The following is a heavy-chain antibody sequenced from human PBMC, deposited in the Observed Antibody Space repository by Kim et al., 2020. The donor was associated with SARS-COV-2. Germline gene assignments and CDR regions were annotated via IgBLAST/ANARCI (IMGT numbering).Heavy chain of an antibody. J-gene: IGHJ4*02. CDR1: GFTFSYYG. Sequence: GGSLRLSCAASGFTFSYYGMNWVRQAPGKGLEWISYILSSSSTIYYADSVRGRFTVYRDNAKNSLYLQMKSLRDEDTAVYYCAREGPGWDFDYWGQGTPVTVSS. CDR3: AREGPGWDFDY. CDR2: ILSSSSTI. V-gene: IGHV3-48*02. D-gene: IGHD1-26*01.